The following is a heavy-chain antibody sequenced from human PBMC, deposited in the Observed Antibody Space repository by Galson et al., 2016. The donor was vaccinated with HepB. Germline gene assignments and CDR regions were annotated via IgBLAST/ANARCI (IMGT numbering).Heavy chain of an antibody. V-gene: IGHV3-33*01. D-gene: IGHD3-16*01. CDR1: GFTFTNHG. CDR2: VWSDGRNK. J-gene: IGHJ4*02. CDR3: ATVGAGSSEFDY. Sequence: SLRLSCAATGFTFTNHGIHWVRQAPGEGLEWVAVVWSDGRNKYYADSVKGRFTISRDDSNNTVFLQMNSLRAEDTAVYYCATVGAGSSEFDYWGQGTLVTVSS.